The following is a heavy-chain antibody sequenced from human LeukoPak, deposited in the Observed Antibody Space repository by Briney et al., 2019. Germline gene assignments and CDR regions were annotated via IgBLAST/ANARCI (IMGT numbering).Heavy chain of an antibody. V-gene: IGHV3-15*01. J-gene: IGHJ3*02. CDR2: IKTKAVGGTT. CDR1: GFTFNSAC. D-gene: IGHD4-23*01. CDR3: TTDNYGVKGLGDAFHI. Sequence: GDSLRLSCAASGFTFNSACMNWVRQAPGKGLECVGRIKTKAVGGTTDYAPSGNGRLTIARVDSKNTMYMQMNSLETKDTAIYYCTTDNYGVKGLGDAFHIWGQGTMVTVSS.